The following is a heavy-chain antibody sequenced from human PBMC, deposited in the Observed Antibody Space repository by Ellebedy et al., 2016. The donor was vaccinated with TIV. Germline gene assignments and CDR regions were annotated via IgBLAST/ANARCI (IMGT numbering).Heavy chain of an antibody. V-gene: IGHV3-53*01. CDR3: ARDSPGDWSGYYRYYGMDV. CDR2: ISSDSST. CDR1: GFTVTNNY. J-gene: IGHJ6*02. D-gene: IGHD3-3*01. Sequence: GESLKISCAASGFTVTNNYMSWVRQAPGKGLEWVSFISSDSSTTYADSVKGRFTISRDNAKNSLSLQMKSLRAEDTAVYYCARDSPGDWSGYYRYYGMDVWGQGTTVTVSS.